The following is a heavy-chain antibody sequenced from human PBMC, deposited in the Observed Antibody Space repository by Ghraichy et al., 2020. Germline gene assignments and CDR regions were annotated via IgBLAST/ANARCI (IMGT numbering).Heavy chain of an antibody. CDR1: GGSISSYY. J-gene: IGHJ4*02. Sequence: ETLSLTCTVSGGSISSYYWSWIRQPPGKGLEWIGYIYYSGSTNYNPSLKSRVTISVDTSKNQFSLKLSSVTAADTAVYYCARAAYYYGSGSAIPDYWGQGTLVTVSS. CDR3: ARAAYYYGSGSAIPDY. V-gene: IGHV4-59*01. CDR2: IYYSGST. D-gene: IGHD3-10*01.